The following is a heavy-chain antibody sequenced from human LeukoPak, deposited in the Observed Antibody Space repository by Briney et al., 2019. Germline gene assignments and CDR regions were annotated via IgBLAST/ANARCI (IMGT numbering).Heavy chain of an antibody. V-gene: IGHV3-33*06. CDR1: GFTCSSYG. J-gene: IGHJ3*02. CDR3: AKGGFSSGYYLGINAFDI. CDR2: IWYDGSNK. D-gene: IGHD3-22*01. Sequence: PGRSLRLSCAASGFTCSSYGMHWVRQAPGKGLEWVAVIWYDGSNKYYADSVKGRFTISRDNSKNTLYLQMNSLRAEDTAVYYCAKGGFSSGYYLGINAFDIWGQGTMVTVSS.